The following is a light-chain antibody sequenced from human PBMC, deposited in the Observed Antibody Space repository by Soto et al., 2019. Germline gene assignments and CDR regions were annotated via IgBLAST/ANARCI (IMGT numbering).Light chain of an antibody. J-gene: IGLJ3*02. Sequence: QSVLTQPPAASGTPGQRVTISCSGSRSNIGNNAVSWYQQFPGTAPKLLIYNNNQRPSGVPDRFSGSKSGTSASLAISRLNSEDEADYDGATGDDGLNARGVFGGGTKVTVL. CDR1: RSNIGNNA. CDR2: NNN. V-gene: IGLV1-44*01. CDR3: ATGDDGLNARGV.